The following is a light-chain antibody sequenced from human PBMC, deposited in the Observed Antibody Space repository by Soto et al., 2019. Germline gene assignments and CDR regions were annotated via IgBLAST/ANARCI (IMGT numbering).Light chain of an antibody. Sequence: EIVLTQSPATRSLSPGERATLSCRASQSVSSYLAWYQQKPGQAPRLLIYDASNRATGIPARFSCSGSGTDFTLTISSLEPEDFAVYYCQQRSNWPPLFTVGPGTKVDIK. V-gene: IGKV3-11*01. J-gene: IGKJ3*01. CDR3: QQRSNWPPLFT. CDR1: QSVSSY. CDR2: DAS.